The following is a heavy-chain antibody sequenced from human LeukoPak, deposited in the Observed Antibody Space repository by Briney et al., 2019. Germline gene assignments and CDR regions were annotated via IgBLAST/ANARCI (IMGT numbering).Heavy chain of an antibody. V-gene: IGHV1-2*02. Sequence: GASVTVSFKASGYTFTGYYMHWVRQAPGQGREWMGWINPNSGGTNYAQKFQGRVTMTRDTSISTAYMELSRLRSDDTAVYYCARDVAVAGTGSYYMDVWGKGTTVTVSS. D-gene: IGHD6-19*01. CDR3: ARDVAVAGTGSYYMDV. CDR2: INPNSGGT. CDR1: GYTFTGYY. J-gene: IGHJ6*03.